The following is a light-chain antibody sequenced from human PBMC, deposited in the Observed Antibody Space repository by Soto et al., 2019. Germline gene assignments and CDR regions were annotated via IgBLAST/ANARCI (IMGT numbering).Light chain of an antibody. CDR3: QQYADYCT. CDR2: GAS. Sequence: DIQMTQSPPTLSASVGDRVIITCRASQSLSTWLAWYQQKPGKAPKLLIFGASALEGGVPSRFNGSGSATEFTLTINNLQPEDSATYYCQQYADYCTFGQGTKVDIK. V-gene: IGKV1-5*01. CDR1: QSLSTW. J-gene: IGKJ1*01.